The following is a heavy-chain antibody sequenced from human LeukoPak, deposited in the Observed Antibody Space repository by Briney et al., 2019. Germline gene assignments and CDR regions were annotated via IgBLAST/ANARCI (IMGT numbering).Heavy chain of an antibody. CDR3: ARGNTYYYDSSGHNWFDP. V-gene: IGHV4-4*02. CDR2: IYHSGGT. J-gene: IGHJ5*02. D-gene: IGHD3-22*01. CDR1: GGPISSSNW. Sequence: SETLSLTCTVSGGPISSSNWWSWVRQPPGKGLEWIGEIYHSGGTNYNPSLKSRVTISVDKSKNQFSLKLSSVTAADTAVYYCARGNTYYYDSSGHNWFDPWGQGTLVTVSS.